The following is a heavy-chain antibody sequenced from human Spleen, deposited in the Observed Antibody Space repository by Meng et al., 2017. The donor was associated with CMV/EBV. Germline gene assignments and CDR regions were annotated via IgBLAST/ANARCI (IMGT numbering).Heavy chain of an antibody. V-gene: IGHV1-69*02. Sequence: SGSIFNTYTLSWVRHAPGQGLEWMGRISPILGVAVYAQKYQGRVTITADRSTSTTYMEISGLTSEDTAMFYCAATRGAARPEGFDFWGQGTMVTVSS. CDR3: AATRGAARPEGFDF. D-gene: IGHD6-6*01. CDR2: ISPILGVA. J-gene: IGHJ3*01. CDR1: GSIFNTYT.